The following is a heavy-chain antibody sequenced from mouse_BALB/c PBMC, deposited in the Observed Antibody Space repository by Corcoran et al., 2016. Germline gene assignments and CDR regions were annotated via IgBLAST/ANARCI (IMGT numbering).Heavy chain of an antibody. CDR1: GFNIKDTY. V-gene: IGHV14-3*02. Sequence: EVQLQQSGAELVKPGASVKLSCTASGFNIKDTYMHWVKQRPEQGLEWIGRIDPANGNTKYDPKFQGKSTITADTSSNTAYLQLSSLTSEDTAVYYCSRGGYYVGAMDYWGQGTSVTVSS. CDR2: IDPANGNT. D-gene: IGHD2-3*01. CDR3: SRGGYYVGAMDY. J-gene: IGHJ4*01.